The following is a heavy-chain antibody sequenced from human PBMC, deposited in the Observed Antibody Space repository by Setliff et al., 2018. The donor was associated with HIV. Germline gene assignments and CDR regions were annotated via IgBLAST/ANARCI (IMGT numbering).Heavy chain of an antibody. CDR1: GGSISSIDYY. V-gene: IGHV4-39*07. CDR2: IYYSGST. D-gene: IGHD2-2*02. J-gene: IGHJ4*02. CDR3: RIVPAAINYFDY. Sequence: SETLSLTCTVSGGSISSIDYYWGWIRQPPGEGLEWIGSIYYSGSTNYNPSLKSRVTVSVDTSKNQFSLKLNSVTAADTAVYYCRIVPAAINYFDYWGQGTLVTVSS.